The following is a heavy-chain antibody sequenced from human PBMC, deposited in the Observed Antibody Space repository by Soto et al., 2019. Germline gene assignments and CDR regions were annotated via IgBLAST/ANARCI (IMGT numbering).Heavy chain of an antibody. V-gene: IGHV1-3*01. CDR2: INAGNGNT. CDR1: GYTFTSYA. Sequence: ASVKVSCKASGYTFTSYAMHWVRQAPGHRLEWMGWINAGNGNTKYSQKFQGRVTITRDTSASTAYMELSSLRSEDTAVYYCACTPYYYDSSGMYYFDYWGQGTLVTVSS. CDR3: ACTPYYYDSSGMYYFDY. J-gene: IGHJ4*02. D-gene: IGHD3-22*01.